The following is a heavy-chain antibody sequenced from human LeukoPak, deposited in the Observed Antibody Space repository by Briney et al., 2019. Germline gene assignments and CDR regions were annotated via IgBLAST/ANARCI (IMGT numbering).Heavy chain of an antibody. CDR3: ASDSSGYYYGYGVFDI. CDR2: IYSGGST. D-gene: IGHD3-22*01. Sequence: PGLSLRLSCAASGFTVSSNYMSWVRQAPGKGLEWVSVIYSGGSTYYADSVKGRFTISRDNSKNTLYLQMNSLRAEDTAVYYCASDSSGYYYGYGVFDIWGQGTMVTVSS. V-gene: IGHV3-53*01. CDR1: GFTVSSNY. J-gene: IGHJ3*02.